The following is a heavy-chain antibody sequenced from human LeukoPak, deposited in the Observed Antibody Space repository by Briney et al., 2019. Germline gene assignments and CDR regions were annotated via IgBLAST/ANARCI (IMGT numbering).Heavy chain of an antibody. Sequence: SETLSLTCAVYGGSFSGYYWSWIRQPPGKGLEWIGEINHSGSTNYNPSLKSRVTISVDTSKNQFSLKLSSVTAADTAVYYCARGAPGYSGNATAWGQGTLVTVSS. CDR1: GGSFSGYY. D-gene: IGHD5-12*01. CDR3: ARGAPGYSGNATA. CDR2: INHSGST. V-gene: IGHV4-34*01. J-gene: IGHJ5*02.